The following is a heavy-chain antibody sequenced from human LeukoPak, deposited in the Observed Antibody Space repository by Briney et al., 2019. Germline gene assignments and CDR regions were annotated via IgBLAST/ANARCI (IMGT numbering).Heavy chain of an antibody. D-gene: IGHD3-10*01. V-gene: IGHV1-2*02. Sequence: GASVKVSCKASGYTFTGHYMHWVRQAPGQGLEWMGWINPNSGGTNYAQKFQGRVTMTRDTSISTAYMELSRLRSDDTAVYYCARYYYGSGSYTHWGQGTLVTVSS. J-gene: IGHJ4*02. CDR1: GYTFTGHY. CDR2: INPNSGGT. CDR3: ARYYYGSGSYTH.